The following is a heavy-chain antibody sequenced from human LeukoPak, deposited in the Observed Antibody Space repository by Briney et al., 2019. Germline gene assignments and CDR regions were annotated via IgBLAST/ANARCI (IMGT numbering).Heavy chain of an antibody. CDR3: KWSGYYYYYMDV. D-gene: IGHD2-15*01. CDR1: GFTFSSYW. CDR2: INSDGSST. Sequence: PGGSLRLSCAASGFTFSSYWMHWVRQAPGKGLVWVSRINSDGSSTSYADSVKGRFTISRDNAKNTLYLQMNSLRAEDTAVYYRKWSGYYYYYMDVWGKGTTVTVSS. V-gene: IGHV3-74*01. J-gene: IGHJ6*03.